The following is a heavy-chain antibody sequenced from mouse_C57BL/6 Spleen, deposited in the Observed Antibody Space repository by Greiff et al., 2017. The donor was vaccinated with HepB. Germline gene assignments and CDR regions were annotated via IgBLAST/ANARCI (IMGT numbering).Heavy chain of an antibody. CDR3: ARALDYYGSSYVGY. V-gene: IGHV5-9*01. CDR2: ISGGGGNT. D-gene: IGHD1-1*01. Sequence: EVQGVESGGGLVKPGGSLKLSCAASGFTFSSYTMSWVRQTPEKRLEWVATISGGGGNTYYPDSVKGRFTISRDNAKNTLYLQMSSLRSEDTALYYCARALDYYGSSYVGYWGQGTTLTVSS. J-gene: IGHJ2*01. CDR1: GFTFSSYT.